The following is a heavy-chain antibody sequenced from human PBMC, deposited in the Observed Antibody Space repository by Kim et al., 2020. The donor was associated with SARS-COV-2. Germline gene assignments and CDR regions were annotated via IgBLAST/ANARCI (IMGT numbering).Heavy chain of an antibody. V-gene: IGHV3-23*01. Sequence: GGSLRLSCAASGFTFDTFAMSWVRQAPGKGLEWVSVISGGAVNKFYADSVRGRFTISRDNSKSTLYLQMNSLRDEDTALYYCAKMVIMDGYNYFYYYAR. J-gene: IGHJ6*01. D-gene: IGHD2-21*01. CDR3: AKMVIMDGYNYFYYYAR. CDR2: ISGGAVNK. CDR1: GFTFDTFA.